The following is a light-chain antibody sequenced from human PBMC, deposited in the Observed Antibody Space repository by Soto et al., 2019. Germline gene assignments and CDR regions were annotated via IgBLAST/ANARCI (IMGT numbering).Light chain of an antibody. Sequence: DAVMTRSPDSLAASLGERATINCKSSQSVLYSSNNKNYLAWYQQKPGQPPKLLIYWASTRESGVPDRFSGSGSGTDFTLTISSLQPDDFATYYCQQYNSYSWTFGQGTKVDIK. CDR1: QSVLYSSNNKNY. J-gene: IGKJ1*01. CDR2: WAS. V-gene: IGKV4-1*01. CDR3: QQYNSYSWT.